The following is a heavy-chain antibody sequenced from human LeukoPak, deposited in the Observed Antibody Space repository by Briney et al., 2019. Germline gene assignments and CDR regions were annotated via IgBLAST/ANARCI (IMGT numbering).Heavy chain of an antibody. CDR2: IYWDDDK. D-gene: IGHD3-22*01. CDR1: GFSLSTSGVG. V-gene: IGHV2-5*02. CDR3: AHKGGSSGPNHFEY. J-gene: IGHJ4*02. Sequence: ESGPTLVKPTQTLTLTCTFSGFSLSTSGVGVGWIRQPPGKALEWLSLIYWDDDKRYSPSMKSRLTITKDTSKNQVVLTMTNMDPVDTATYYCAHKGGSSGPNHFEYWGQGTLVTVSS.